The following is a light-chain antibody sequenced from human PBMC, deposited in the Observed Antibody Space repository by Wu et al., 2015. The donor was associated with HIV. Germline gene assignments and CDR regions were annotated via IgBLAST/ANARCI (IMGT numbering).Light chain of an antibody. V-gene: IGKV3-20*01. Sequence: IVLTQSPGTLSLSPGERATLSCRASQNINTGNLAWYQQKPGQAPRLLIYGASSRATGIPDRFSGSGSGTDFTLTISRLEPEDFAMYYCQHYGTSTRTFGQGTKVEI. CDR1: QNINTGN. CDR3: QHYGTSTRT. CDR2: GAS. J-gene: IGKJ1*01.